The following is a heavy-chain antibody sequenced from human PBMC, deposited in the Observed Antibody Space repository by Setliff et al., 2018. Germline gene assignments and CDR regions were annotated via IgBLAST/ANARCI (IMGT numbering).Heavy chain of an antibody. CDR3: ARDNRARHYMDV. J-gene: IGHJ6*03. Sequence: KTSETLSLTCAVSGYSFSSGFSWVWIRQSPGKGLEWIGRILFSGDTYYNPSLNSRVTISADTSKNQFSLNLSSVTAADTAVYYCARDNRARHYMDVWGKGTTVTVSS. D-gene: IGHD3-10*01. CDR2: ILFSGDT. V-gene: IGHV4-38-2*02. CDR1: GYSFSSGFS.